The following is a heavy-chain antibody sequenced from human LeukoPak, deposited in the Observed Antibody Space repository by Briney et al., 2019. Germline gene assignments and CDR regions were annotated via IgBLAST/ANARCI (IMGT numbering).Heavy chain of an antibody. Sequence: ASEKVSCKVSGYTLTELSMHWVRQAPGKGLEWMGGFDPEDGETIYAQKFQGRVTMTEDTSTDTAYMELSSLRSEDTAVYYCATASTGGSYSDAFDIWGRGTMVTVSS. CDR1: GYTLTELS. D-gene: IGHD3-10*01. CDR2: FDPEDGET. V-gene: IGHV1-24*01. CDR3: ATASTGGSYSDAFDI. J-gene: IGHJ3*02.